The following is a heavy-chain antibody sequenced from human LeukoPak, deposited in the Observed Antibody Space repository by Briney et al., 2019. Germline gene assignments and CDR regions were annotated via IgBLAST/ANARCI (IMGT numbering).Heavy chain of an antibody. CDR1: GFTFSSHW. Sequence: GGSLRLSCAASGFTFSSHWMSWVRQTPGKGLEWVANINQDGSAKSFVGSVKGRFSISRDNGNNSLFLQMNCLRADDTAVYYCARNRGYNSFDIWGQGTMVTVSS. D-gene: IGHD1-20*01. CDR2: INQDGSAK. V-gene: IGHV3-7*01. J-gene: IGHJ3*02. CDR3: ARNRGYNSFDI.